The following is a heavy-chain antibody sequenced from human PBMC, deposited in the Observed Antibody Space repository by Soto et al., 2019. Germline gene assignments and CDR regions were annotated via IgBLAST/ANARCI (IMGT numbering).Heavy chain of an antibody. D-gene: IGHD2-8*02. V-gene: IGHV4-59*01. CDR3: ARSVAVPGAHIDY. J-gene: IGHJ4*02. Sequence: SETLSLTCSVSGGSISDSYWSLIRQSPGKGLEWLGYVYYTGSTNYSPSLRSRVSISVDTSKNEFSLRLSSVTAADTAVYFCARSVAVPGAHIDYWGQGTQVTVS. CDR2: VYYTGST. CDR1: GGSISDSY.